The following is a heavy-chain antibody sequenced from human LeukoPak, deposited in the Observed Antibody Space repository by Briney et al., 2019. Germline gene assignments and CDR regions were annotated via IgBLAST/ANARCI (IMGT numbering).Heavy chain of an antibody. J-gene: IGHJ6*02. D-gene: IGHD2-15*01. CDR2: ISGSGGST. V-gene: IGHV3-23*01. CDR1: GFTFGIYA. Sequence: PGGSLRLSCAASGFTFGIYAMSWVRQAPGKGLEWVSTISGSGGSTYEDSVKGRFTISRDNSKNTLYLQMNSLRAEDTAVYYCAKDCSGGRCYGYYYYGMDVWGQGTTVTVSS. CDR3: AKDCSGGRCYGYYYYGMDV.